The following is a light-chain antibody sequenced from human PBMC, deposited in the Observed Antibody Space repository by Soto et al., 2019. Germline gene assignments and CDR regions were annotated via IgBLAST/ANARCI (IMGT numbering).Light chain of an antibody. CDR2: TDN. CDR1: SSNIGSNT. Sequence: QSALTQPPSASGTSGQRVAISCSGSSSNIGSNTVNWYQQLPGTAPKLLIYTDNRRPSGVPDRFSGSKSGTSASLAISGLQSEDEADYHCAAWDDSLNGWVFGGGTKLTVL. CDR3: AAWDDSLNGWV. V-gene: IGLV1-44*01. J-gene: IGLJ3*02.